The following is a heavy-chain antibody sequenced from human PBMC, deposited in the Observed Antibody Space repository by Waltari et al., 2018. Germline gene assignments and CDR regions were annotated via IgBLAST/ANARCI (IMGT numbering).Heavy chain of an antibody. D-gene: IGHD6-13*01. V-gene: IGHV1-69*08. J-gene: IGHJ4*02. CDR2: ISRICGTA. CDR3: ARVVVSVSSSWPEDY. CDR1: GGTFSSYA. Sequence: QVQLVQSGAEVKKPGSSVKVSCKASGGTFSSYAISWVRQAPGQGLEWMGRISRICGTANYAQKFQGRVTITADKSTSTAYMELSSLRSEDTAVYYCARVVVSVSSSWPEDYWGQGTLVTVSS.